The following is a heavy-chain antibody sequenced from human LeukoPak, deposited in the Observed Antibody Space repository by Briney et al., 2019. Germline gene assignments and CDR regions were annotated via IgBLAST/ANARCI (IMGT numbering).Heavy chain of an antibody. Sequence: ASVKVSCKASGYTFTGYYMHWVRQAPGQGLEWMGWINPNSGSTNYAQKFQGRVTMTRDTSISTAYMELSRLRSDDTAVYYCARGNDYGDYFDYWGQGTLVTVSS. J-gene: IGHJ4*02. V-gene: IGHV1-2*02. CDR1: GYTFTGYY. CDR2: INPNSGST. CDR3: ARGNDYGDYFDY. D-gene: IGHD4-17*01.